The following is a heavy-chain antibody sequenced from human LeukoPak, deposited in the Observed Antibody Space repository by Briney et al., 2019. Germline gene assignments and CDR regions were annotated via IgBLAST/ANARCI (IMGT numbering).Heavy chain of an antibody. Sequence: PSDTLSLTCAVSGYSISRGYYWGWIRQPPGKGLEWIGRIYHSGDTYYNPSMKSRIIIAIDTSENHFSLKVNSVTASDTAVYYCVRQGYCSGGACYRYFDYWGQGTLVTVSS. CDR2: IYHSGDT. CDR1: GYSISRGYY. D-gene: IGHD2-15*01. V-gene: IGHV4-38-2*01. J-gene: IGHJ4*02. CDR3: VRQGYCSGGACYRYFDY.